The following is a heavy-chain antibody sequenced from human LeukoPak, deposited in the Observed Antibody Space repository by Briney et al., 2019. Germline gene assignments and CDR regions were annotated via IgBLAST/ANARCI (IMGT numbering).Heavy chain of an antibody. J-gene: IGHJ4*02. CDR1: GFTFSSAA. CDR2: FHTGGET. D-gene: IGHD5-24*01. Sequence: PGGSLRLSCAASGFTFSSAAMSWVRQAPGKGLEWVSLFHTGGETESTDSVTGRFTMSRDTSQNTESLHMNSLRAEDTAVYYCARGFAPAYNFGVFDYWGQGTLVTVSS. CDR3: ARGFAPAYNFGVFDY. V-gene: IGHV3-23*01.